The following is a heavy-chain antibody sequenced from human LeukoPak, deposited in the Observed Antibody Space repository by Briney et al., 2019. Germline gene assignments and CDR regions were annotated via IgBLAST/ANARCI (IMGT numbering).Heavy chain of an antibody. CDR2: INPNSGGT. CDR1: GYTFTSYA. J-gene: IGHJ6*02. CDR3: ARLRGYAGGYYYGMDV. D-gene: IGHD5-12*01. Sequence: ASVKVSCKASGYTFTSYAMHWVRQAPGQGLEWMGWINPNSGGTNYAQKFQGRVTMTRDTSISTAYMELSRLRSDDTAVYYCARLRGYAGGYYYGMDVWGQGTTVTVSS. V-gene: IGHV1-2*02.